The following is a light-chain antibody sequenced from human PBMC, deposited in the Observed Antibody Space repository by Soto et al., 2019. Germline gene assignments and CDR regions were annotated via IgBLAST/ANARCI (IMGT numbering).Light chain of an antibody. Sequence: QSVLTQPPSVSGSPGQSITISCTGTSSDVGGYNYVSWYQQYPGKAPKLMIYDVDTRPSGVSNRFSGSKSGNTASLTISGLQADDEADYYCSSYTNSNTLVFGSGTKLTVL. CDR2: DVD. CDR1: SSDVGGYNY. CDR3: SSYTNSNTLV. J-gene: IGLJ1*01. V-gene: IGLV2-14*01.